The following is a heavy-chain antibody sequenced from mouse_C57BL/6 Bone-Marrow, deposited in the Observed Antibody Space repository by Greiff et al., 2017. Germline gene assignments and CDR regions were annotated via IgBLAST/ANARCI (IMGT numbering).Heavy chain of an antibody. V-gene: IGHV1-74*01. D-gene: IGHD1-1*01. CDR2: IHPSDSDT. CDR3: AHYGSSPHWYFDV. J-gene: IGHJ1*03. CDR1: GYTFTSYW. Sequence: VKLQQPGAELVKPGASVKVSCKASGYTFTSYWMHWVKQRPGQGLEWIGRIHPSDSDTNYNQKFKGKATLTVDKSSSTAYMQLSSLTSEDSAVYYCAHYGSSPHWYFDVWGTGTTVTVSS.